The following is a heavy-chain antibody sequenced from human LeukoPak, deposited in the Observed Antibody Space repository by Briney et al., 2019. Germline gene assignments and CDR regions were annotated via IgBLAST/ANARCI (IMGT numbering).Heavy chain of an antibody. CDR2: IYHSGST. CDR1: GYSISSGYY. D-gene: IGHD4-17*01. V-gene: IGHV4-38-2*02. CDR3: ARDDGDGDYFDY. Sequence: SETLSLTCAVSGYSISSGYYWGWIRQPPGKGLEWIGSIYHSGSTYYNPSLKSRVTISVDTSKNQFSLKLSSVTAADTAVYYCARDDGDGDYFDYWGQGTLVTVSS. J-gene: IGHJ4*02.